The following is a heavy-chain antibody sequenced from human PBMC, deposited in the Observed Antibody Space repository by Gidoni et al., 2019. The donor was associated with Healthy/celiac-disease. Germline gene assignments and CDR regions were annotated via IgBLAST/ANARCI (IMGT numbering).Heavy chain of an antibody. D-gene: IGHD6-19*01. CDR3: ARVEIAVARELDY. Sequence: QRQLVQSGAEVKKPGASVTVSCKASGYTFTGYYMHWVRQAPGQGLEWMGWINPNSGGTNYAQKFQGRVTMTRDTSISTAYMELSRLRSDDTAVYYCARVEIAVARELDYWGQGTLVTVSS. CDR1: GYTFTGYY. V-gene: IGHV1-2*02. J-gene: IGHJ4*02. CDR2: INPNSGGT.